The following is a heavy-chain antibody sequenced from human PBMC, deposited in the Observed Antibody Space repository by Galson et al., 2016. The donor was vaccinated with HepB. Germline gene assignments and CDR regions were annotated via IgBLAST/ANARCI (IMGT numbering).Heavy chain of an antibody. J-gene: IGHJ4*02. D-gene: IGHD2-8*01. CDR2: VSDTGST. Sequence: SETLSLTCAVSGGSITPYYWHWIRQPPGKGLEWIGFVSDTGSTSYNPVLESRVTISVDTSESQFSLNLNSVTAADTAVYYCAREWSAFDFWGQGTLVTVSS. V-gene: IGHV4-59*01. CDR1: GGSITPYY. CDR3: AREWSAFDF.